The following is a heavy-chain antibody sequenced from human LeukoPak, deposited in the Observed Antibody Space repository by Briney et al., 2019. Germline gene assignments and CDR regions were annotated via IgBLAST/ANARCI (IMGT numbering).Heavy chain of an antibody. J-gene: IGHJ1*01. D-gene: IGHD6-13*01. Sequence: SETLSLTCTVSGGSVSSGSYSWSWIRQPPGKGLEWIGYIYHSGSTYYNPSLKSRVTISVDRSKNQFSLKLSSVTAADTAVYYCAKVAAAGTLYFQHWGQGTLVTVPS. CDR1: GGSVSSGSYS. CDR2: IYHSGST. CDR3: AKVAAAGTLYFQH. V-gene: IGHV4-30-2*01.